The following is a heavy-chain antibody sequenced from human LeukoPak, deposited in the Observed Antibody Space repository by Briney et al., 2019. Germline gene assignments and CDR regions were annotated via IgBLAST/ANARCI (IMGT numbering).Heavy chain of an antibody. CDR2: INPSGGST. CDR3: AREGWLGYSSGWYEKCYFDY. CDR1: GYTFTSYY. D-gene: IGHD6-19*01. J-gene: IGHJ4*02. V-gene: IGHV1-46*01. Sequence: GASVKVSCKASGYTFTSYYMHWVRQAPGQGLEWMGIINPSGGSTSYAQKFQGRVTMTRDTSTSTVYMELSSLRSEDTAVYYCAREGWLGYSSGWYEKCYFDYWGQGTLVTVSS.